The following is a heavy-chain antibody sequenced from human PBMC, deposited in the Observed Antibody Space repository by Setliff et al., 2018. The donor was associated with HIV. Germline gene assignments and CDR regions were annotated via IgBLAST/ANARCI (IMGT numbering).Heavy chain of an antibody. CDR3: ARGGAVSADFDS. J-gene: IGHJ5*01. CDR2: VNRDGGA. Sequence: LSLTWAVYGGSLTGYFWTWIRQSPGKGLEWVGQVNRDGGAHYNPSLRSRVTISVDTSKNQFSLKLTSMTAADTAVYFCARGGAVSADFDSWGQGTLVTVSS. D-gene: IGHD3-16*01. V-gene: IGHV4-34*01. CDR1: GGSLTGYF.